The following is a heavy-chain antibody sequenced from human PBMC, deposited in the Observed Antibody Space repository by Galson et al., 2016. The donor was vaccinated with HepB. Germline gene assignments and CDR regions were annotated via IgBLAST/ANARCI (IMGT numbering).Heavy chain of an antibody. CDR1: GFALSSFY. CDR3: AQEGGWLRFALGS. CDR2: ISSSRNTV. D-gene: IGHD5-12*01. V-gene: IGHV3-48*03. Sequence: SLRLSCAASGFALSSFYMNWVRQAPGKGLEWISYISSSRNTVDYADSVKGRFTISRDDAKNSLYLQMNNLSVGDTAIYYCAQEGGWLRFALGSWGQGTLVTVSS. J-gene: IGHJ4*02.